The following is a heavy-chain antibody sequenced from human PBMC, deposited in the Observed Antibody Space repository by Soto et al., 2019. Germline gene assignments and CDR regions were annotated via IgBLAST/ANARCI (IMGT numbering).Heavy chain of an antibody. J-gene: IGHJ6*02. D-gene: IGHD6-19*01. CDR1: GFTFSSYG. Sequence: QVQLVESGGGVVQPGRSLRLSCAASGFTFSSYGMHWVRQAPGKGLEWVAVISYDGSNKYYADSVKGRFTMARDNSTNTLYLPMSSLRAEDTAVYYCVKDGSSGWPYYYGLDVWGQGTSVTVSS. V-gene: IGHV3-30*18. CDR3: VKDGSSGWPYYYGLDV. CDR2: ISYDGSNK.